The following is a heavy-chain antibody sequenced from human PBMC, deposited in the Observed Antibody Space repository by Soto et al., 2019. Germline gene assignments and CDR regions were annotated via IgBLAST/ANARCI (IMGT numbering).Heavy chain of an antibody. J-gene: IGHJ6*02. CDR1: GFTFSSYG. CDR2: IWYDGSNK. Sequence: QTGGSLRLSCAASGFTFSSYGMHWVRQAPGKGLEWVAVIWYDGSNKYYADSVKGRFTISRDNSKNTLYLQMNSLRAEDTAVYYCARDLRHYYGSGSYYRAEVRSGMDVWGQGTTVTVSS. V-gene: IGHV3-33*01. D-gene: IGHD3-10*01. CDR3: ARDLRHYYGSGSYYRAEVRSGMDV.